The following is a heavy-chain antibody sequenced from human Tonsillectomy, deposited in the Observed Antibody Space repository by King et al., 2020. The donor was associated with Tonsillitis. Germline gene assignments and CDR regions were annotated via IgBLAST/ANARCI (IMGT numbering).Heavy chain of an antibody. V-gene: IGHV4-38-2*02. CDR1: GYSISSGYY. CDR3: ARDHPAYYGRTNGMFPFDY. Sequence: LQLQESGPGLVKPSETLSLTCAVSGYSISSGYYWGWIRQPPGKGLEWIGSIYHSGSTYYNPSLKSRVTISVDTPKNQFSLKLSSVTAADTAVYYCARDHPAYYGRTNGMFPFDYWGQGTLVTVSS. D-gene: IGHD3-10*01. J-gene: IGHJ4*02. CDR2: IYHSGST.